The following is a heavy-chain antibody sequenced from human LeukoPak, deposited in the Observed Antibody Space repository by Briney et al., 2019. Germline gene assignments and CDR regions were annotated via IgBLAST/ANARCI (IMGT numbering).Heavy chain of an antibody. CDR1: GGSISSYY. CDR2: ISYSGTT. D-gene: IGHD6-13*01. J-gene: IGHJ4*02. V-gene: IGHV4-59*08. Sequence: SETLSLTCTVSGGSISSYYWSWVRQPPGKGLEWIGYISYSGTTNYNPFLKSRVTISVDTSKNQFSLKLSSVTAADTAVYYCARATAAPGTKHFDFWGQGALVSASS. CDR3: ARATAAPGTKHFDF.